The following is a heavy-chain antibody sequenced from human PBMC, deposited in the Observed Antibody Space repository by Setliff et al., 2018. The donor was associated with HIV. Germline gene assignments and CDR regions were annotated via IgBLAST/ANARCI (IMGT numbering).Heavy chain of an antibody. CDR1: GDSLTTGGAY. J-gene: IGHJ4*02. D-gene: IGHD5-12*01. V-gene: IGHV4-61*09. Sequence: ASETLSLPCAVSGDSLTTGGAYWSWVRQPAGTALEWIGHIYVSRNTMYNPSLKSRVTISLDRSNNQLSLNLSSLTAADTAVYFCARGGGYSGSDRQPFDYWGQGSQVTVSS. CDR2: IYVSRNT. CDR3: ARGGGYSGSDRQPFDY.